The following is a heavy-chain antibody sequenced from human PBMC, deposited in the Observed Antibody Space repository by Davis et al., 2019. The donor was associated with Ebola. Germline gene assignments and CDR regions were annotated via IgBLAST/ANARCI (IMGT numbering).Heavy chain of an antibody. D-gene: IGHD3-16*01. CDR1: GGSFSGYY. CDR2: INHSGST. Sequence: PSETLSLTCAVYGGSFSGYYWSWIRQPPGKGLEWIGEINHSGSTNYNPSLKSRVTISVDTSKNQFSLKLSSVTAADTAVYYCARSSVLGGNWFEPWGQGTLVTVSS. V-gene: IGHV4-34*01. CDR3: ARSSVLGGNWFEP. J-gene: IGHJ5*02.